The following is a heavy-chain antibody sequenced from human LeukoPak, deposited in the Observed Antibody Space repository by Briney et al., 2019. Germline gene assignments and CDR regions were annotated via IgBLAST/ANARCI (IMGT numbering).Heavy chain of an antibody. J-gene: IGHJ4*02. CDR3: TSRRVVVAANEREIDY. V-gene: IGHV4-34*01. Sequence: SETLSLTCAVYGGSFSGYYWSWIRQPPGKGLEWIGEINHSGSTNYNPSLKSRVTISVDTSKNQFSLKLSSVTAADTAVYYCTSRRVVVAANEREIDYWGQGTLVTVSS. CDR1: GGSFSGYY. D-gene: IGHD2-15*01. CDR2: INHSGST.